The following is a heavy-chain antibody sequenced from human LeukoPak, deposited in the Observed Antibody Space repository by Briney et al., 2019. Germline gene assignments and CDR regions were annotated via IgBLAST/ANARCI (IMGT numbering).Heavy chain of an antibody. Sequence: PGGSLRLSCAASGFTFSSYGMSWVRQAPGKGLERVSAISGSGGSTYYADSVKGRFTLSRDNSKNTLYLQMNSLRAEDTAVYYCAKDRGGSDYYYMDVWGKGTTVTISS. D-gene: IGHD2-15*01. CDR1: GFTFSSYG. CDR2: ISGSGGST. J-gene: IGHJ6*03. V-gene: IGHV3-23*01. CDR3: AKDRGGSDYYYMDV.